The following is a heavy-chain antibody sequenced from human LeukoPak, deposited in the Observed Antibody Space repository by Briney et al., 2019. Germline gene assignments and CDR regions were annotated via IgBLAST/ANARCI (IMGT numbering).Heavy chain of an antibody. V-gene: IGHV1-46*01. CDR2: INPQGDIT. D-gene: IGHD2-21*01. J-gene: IGHJ5*02. Sequence: ASVTVSCKPSGYTFTKYLIHWVRQAPGQGLEWMGTINPQGDITNYAQRFQGRITLTEDTSTSTVYMEFSSLTSEDTAVYYCARPSYCVADNCGYWLDPWGPGTLVTVSS. CDR3: ARPSYCVADNCGYWLDP. CDR1: GYTFTKYL.